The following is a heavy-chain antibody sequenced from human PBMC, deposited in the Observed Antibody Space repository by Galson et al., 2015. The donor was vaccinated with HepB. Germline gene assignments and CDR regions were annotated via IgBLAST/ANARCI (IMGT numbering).Heavy chain of an antibody. V-gene: IGHV4-30-4*07. CDR2: IYYSGST. J-gene: IGHJ3*02. CDR3: ASSNVVVTAIGAFDI. Sequence: TLSLTCAVSGGSISSGGYSWSWIRQPPGKGLEWIGYIYYSGSTYYNPSLKSRVTISVDTSKNQFSLKLSSVTAADTAVYYCASSNVVVTAIGAFDIWGQGTMVTVSS. D-gene: IGHD2-21*02. CDR1: GGSISSGGYS.